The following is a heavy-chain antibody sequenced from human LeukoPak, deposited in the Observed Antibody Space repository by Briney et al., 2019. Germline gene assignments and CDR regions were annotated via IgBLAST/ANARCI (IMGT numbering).Heavy chain of an antibody. CDR2: IYTSGST. CDR1: GGSISSGSYY. V-gene: IGHV4-61*02. D-gene: IGHD3-3*01. CDR3: ARDCILRFCTH. Sequence: SETLSLTCTVSGGSISSGSYYWSWIRQPAGKGLEWIGRIYTSGSTNYNPSLKSRVTISIDTSKNQFSLKLSSVTAADTAVYYCARDCILRFCTHWGQGTLVTVSS. J-gene: IGHJ4*02.